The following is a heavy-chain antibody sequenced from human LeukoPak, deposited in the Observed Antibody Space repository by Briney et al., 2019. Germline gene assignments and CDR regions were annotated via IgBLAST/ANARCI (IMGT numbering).Heavy chain of an antibody. D-gene: IGHD3-10*01. CDR2: IYTSGST. CDR1: GGSISSYY. V-gene: IGHV4-4*07. J-gene: IGHJ5*02. CDR3: ARDSGTTGEVKFDP. Sequence: SETLSLTCTVSGGSISSYYWSWIRQPAGQGLEWIGRIYTSGSTTYNPSLTSRVTMSVDTTKNQFSLKLSSVTAADTAIYYCARDSGTTGEVKFDPWGQGTLVTVSS.